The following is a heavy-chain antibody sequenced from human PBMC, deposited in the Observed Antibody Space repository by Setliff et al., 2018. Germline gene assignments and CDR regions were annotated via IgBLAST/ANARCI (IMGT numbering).Heavy chain of an antibody. J-gene: IGHJ4*02. CDR2: IYSSGST. CDR1: GGTISTYY. CDR3: ARESRYYYDNLGTLDY. V-gene: IGHV4-4*09. Sequence: SETLSLTCSVSGGTISTYYWSWIRQPPGKGLEWIGYIYSSGSTYYNPSLKSRVSISVDTSKNQFSLKLSSVTAADTAVYYCARESRYYYDNLGTLDYWGQGTLVTVSS. D-gene: IGHD3-22*01.